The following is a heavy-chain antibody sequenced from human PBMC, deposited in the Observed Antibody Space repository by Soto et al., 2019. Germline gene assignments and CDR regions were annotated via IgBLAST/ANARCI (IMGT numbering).Heavy chain of an antibody. CDR2: IWYDGSKT. Sequence: QVQLVESGGGVVQPGRSLRLSCAASGFTFSYYGMHWVRHAPGKGLEWVTVIWYDGSKTYYADSVKGRFTISRDNSKNTLYLQMNSLRAEDTAVYYCARDQQQLETGYDHWGQGTLVTVSS. V-gene: IGHV3-33*01. D-gene: IGHD6-13*01. CDR3: ARDQQQLETGYDH. J-gene: IGHJ4*02. CDR1: GFTFSYYG.